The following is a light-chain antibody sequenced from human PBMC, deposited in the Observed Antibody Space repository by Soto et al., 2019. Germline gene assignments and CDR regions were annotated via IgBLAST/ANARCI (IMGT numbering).Light chain of an antibody. Sequence: EIVLTQSPGTLSLSPGERATLSCMASQSVSSSYLAWYQQKPGQAPRLLIYGASTRATGIPDRFSGSGSGTDYTHTISILEPEDFAVYYCQRYETSLYIVGQGTNRDIK. CDR1: QSVSSSY. V-gene: IGKV3-20*01. J-gene: IGKJ2*01. CDR2: GAS. CDR3: QRYETSLYI.